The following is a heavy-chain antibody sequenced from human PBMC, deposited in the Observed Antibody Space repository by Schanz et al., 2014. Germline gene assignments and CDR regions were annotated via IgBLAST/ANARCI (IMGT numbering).Heavy chain of an antibody. CDR2: INSVGSNT. J-gene: IGHJ2*01. D-gene: IGHD1-26*01. V-gene: IGHV3-74*02. Sequence: EVQLVESGGGLVQPGGSLRLSCSASGFTFSIYAMHWVRQDPGKGLVWVARINSVGSNTDYADSVTGRFTISRDNAKNTLYLQMNTLRAEDTAVYYCARNRGSGGQNWYFDLWGRGTLVTVSS. CDR1: GFTFSIYA. CDR3: ARNRGSGGQNWYFDL.